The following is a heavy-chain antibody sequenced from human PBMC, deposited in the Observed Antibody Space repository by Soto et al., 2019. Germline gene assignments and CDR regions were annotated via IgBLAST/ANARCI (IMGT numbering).Heavy chain of an antibody. V-gene: IGHV1-2*02. Sequence: ASVKVSCKASGGTFSSYAISWVRQAPGQGLEWMGGIIPNSGDTNYAQRFKGRVSMTSDTSINTAYLELSRLRPGDTAVFFCARSHSAYHYHAMDAWGQGTTVTVSS. J-gene: IGHJ6*02. CDR3: ARSHSAYHYHAMDA. CDR1: GGTFSSYA. CDR2: IIPNSGDT.